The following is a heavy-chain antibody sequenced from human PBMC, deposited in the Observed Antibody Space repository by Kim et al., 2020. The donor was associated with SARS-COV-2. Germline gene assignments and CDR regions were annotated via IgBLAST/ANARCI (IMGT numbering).Heavy chain of an antibody. CDR2: ITSSSSYI. CDR1: GFTFSSYS. J-gene: IGHJ6*02. D-gene: IGHD3-22*01. Sequence: GGSLRLSCAASGFTFSSYSMNWVRQAPGKGLEWVSSITSSSSYIYYADSVKGRFTISRDNAKNSLYLQMNSLRAEDTAVYYCARDANYYDSSSPESYGMDVWGQGTTVTVSS. V-gene: IGHV3-21*01. CDR3: ARDANYYDSSSPESYGMDV.